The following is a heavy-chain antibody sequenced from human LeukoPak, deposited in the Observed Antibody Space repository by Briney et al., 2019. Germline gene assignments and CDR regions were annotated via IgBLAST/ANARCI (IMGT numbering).Heavy chain of an antibody. Sequence: SXKVSCKASGGTFSSYAISWGRQAPGQGVEWMGGIITIFGTANYAQKFPRRVPITTAESTSTAYMELSSLRSEDTAVYYCARESDSSGYYYFDYWGQGTLVTVSS. CDR3: ARESDSSGYYYFDY. D-gene: IGHD3-22*01. V-gene: IGHV1-69*05. CDR1: GGTFSSYA. CDR2: IITIFGTA. J-gene: IGHJ4*02.